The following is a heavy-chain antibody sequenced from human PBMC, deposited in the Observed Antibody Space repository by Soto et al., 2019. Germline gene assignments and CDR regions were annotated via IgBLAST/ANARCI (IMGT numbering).Heavy chain of an antibody. CDR3: AKDGYCSSTSCNKKRYYFDY. J-gene: IGHJ4*02. D-gene: IGHD2-2*03. CDR1: GFTFSSYA. V-gene: IGHV3-23*01. Sequence: GGSLRLSCAASGFTFSSYAMSWVRQAPGKGLEWVSAISGSGGSTYYADSVKGRFTISRDNSKNTLYLQMNSLRAEDTAVYYCAKDGYCSSTSCNKKRYYFDYWGQGTLVTVSS. CDR2: ISGSGGST.